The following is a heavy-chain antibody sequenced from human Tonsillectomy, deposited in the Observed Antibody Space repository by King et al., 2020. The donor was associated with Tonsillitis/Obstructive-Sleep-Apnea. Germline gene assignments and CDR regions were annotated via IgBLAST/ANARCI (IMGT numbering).Heavy chain of an antibody. CDR1: GFTFSSYA. J-gene: IGHJ5*02. CDR2: ISGSGGST. V-gene: IGHV3-23*04. Sequence: VQLVESGGGLVQPGGSLRLSCAASGFTFSSYAMSWVRQAPGKGLEWVSAISGSGGSTYYADSVKGRFTISRDNSKNTLYLQMNSLRAEDTAVYYWAKDFRDCSSTSCYRWFDPWGQGTLVTVSS. D-gene: IGHD2-2*02. CDR3: AKDFRDCSSTSCYRWFDP.